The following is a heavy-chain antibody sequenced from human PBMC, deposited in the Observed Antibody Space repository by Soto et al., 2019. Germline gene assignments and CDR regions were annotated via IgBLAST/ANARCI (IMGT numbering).Heavy chain of an antibody. CDR2: IYWDDDK. Sequence: QITLKESGPTLVKPTQTLTLTCTFSGFSLSTSGVGVGWIRQPPGKALEWLALIYWDDDKRYSPSLKSRLTITKDTSKNQVVLTITNMDPEDTATYYCAHGVSRVTYYDYFWGSYRYPAFDYWGQGTLVTVFS. CDR3: AHGVSRVTYYDYFWGSYRYPAFDY. V-gene: IGHV2-5*02. CDR1: GFSLSTSGVG. D-gene: IGHD3-16*02. J-gene: IGHJ4*02.